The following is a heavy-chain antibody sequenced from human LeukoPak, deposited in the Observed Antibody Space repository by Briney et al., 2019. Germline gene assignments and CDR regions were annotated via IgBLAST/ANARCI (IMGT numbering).Heavy chain of an antibody. Sequence: SQTLSLTCAISGDSVSSNSVTWNWIRQSPSRGLEWLGRTYYRSTWYNDYAVFVRGRITVNPDTSKNQFSLHLNSVTPEDTAVYYCARRLTQYDCFDPWGQGILVTVSS. V-gene: IGHV6-1*01. CDR1: GDSVSSNSVT. CDR2: TYYRSTWYN. CDR3: ARRLTQYDCFDP. D-gene: IGHD2-2*01. J-gene: IGHJ5*02.